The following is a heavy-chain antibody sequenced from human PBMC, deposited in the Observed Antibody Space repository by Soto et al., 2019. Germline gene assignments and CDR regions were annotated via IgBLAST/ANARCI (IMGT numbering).Heavy chain of an antibody. J-gene: IGHJ5*02. CDR1: GGSFSGYY. Sequence: ETLSLTCAVYGGSFSGYYWSWIHQPPGKGLEWIGEINHSGSTNYNPSLKSRVTISVDTSKNQFSLKLSSVTAADTAVYYCARVLGWATTYSWFDPWGQGTLVTVSS. CDR2: INHSGST. CDR3: ARVLGWATTYSWFDP. D-gene: IGHD1-1*01. V-gene: IGHV4-34*01.